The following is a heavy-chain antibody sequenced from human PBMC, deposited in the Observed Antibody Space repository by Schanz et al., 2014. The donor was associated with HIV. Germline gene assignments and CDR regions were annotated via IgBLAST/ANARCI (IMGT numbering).Heavy chain of an antibody. CDR2: MSYDGIRK. CDR1: GFTFSSYG. Sequence: QVHLVESGGGVVQPGRSLRLSCAASGFTFSSYGMYWVRQAPGKGLEWVAVMSYDGIRKNYADSVRGRFTISRDNSKNTLYLQMKNLRTEDTAVYYCAKDRNYYDSKYRGKGNYYYYYGMDVWGQGTTVTVSS. V-gene: IGHV3-30*18. CDR3: AKDRNYYDSKYRGKGNYYYYYGMDV. J-gene: IGHJ6*02. D-gene: IGHD3-22*01.